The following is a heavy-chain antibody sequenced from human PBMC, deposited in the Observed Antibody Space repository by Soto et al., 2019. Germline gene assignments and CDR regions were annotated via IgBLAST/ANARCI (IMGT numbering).Heavy chain of an antibody. Sequence: KPSETLSLTCTVSGGSISSYYWSWIRQPPGKGLEWIGYIYYSGSTNYNPSLKSRVTISVDTSKNQFSLKLSSVTAADTAVYYCARAGEAHSTYYDFWSGYYYYYGMDVWGQGTTVTVSS. CDR1: GGSISSYY. CDR3: ARAGEAHSTYYDFWSGYYYYYGMDV. CDR2: IYYSGST. V-gene: IGHV4-59*01. D-gene: IGHD3-3*01. J-gene: IGHJ6*02.